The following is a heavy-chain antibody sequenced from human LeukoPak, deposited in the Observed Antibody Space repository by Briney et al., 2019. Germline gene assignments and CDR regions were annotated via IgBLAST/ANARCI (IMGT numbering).Heavy chain of an antibody. CDR2: IFPGGST. D-gene: IGHD1-26*01. Sequence: SETLSLTCTVSGGSISSYYWSWIRQPPGKGLEWIGRIFPGGSTNYNPSLKSRVTVSVDTSKNQFSLRLSSVTAVDTAVYYCARGPYSGSNFDFWGQGSLVIISS. CDR1: GGSISSYY. V-gene: IGHV4-4*07. J-gene: IGHJ4*02. CDR3: ARGPYSGSNFDF.